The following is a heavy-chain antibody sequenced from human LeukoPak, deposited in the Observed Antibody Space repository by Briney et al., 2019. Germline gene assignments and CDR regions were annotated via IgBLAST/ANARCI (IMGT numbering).Heavy chain of an antibody. V-gene: IGHV3-48*03. CDR1: GFTFSSYE. D-gene: IGHD2-21*02. J-gene: IGHJ4*02. CDR2: ISSSGSAI. CDR3: AGERAGDSDY. Sequence: PGGSLRLSCAASGFTFSSYEMNWVRQAPGKGLEWVSYISSSGSAIYYADSVKGRFTISRDNAENSLYLQMISLRVEDTAIYYCAGERAGDSDYWGQGTLVTVSS.